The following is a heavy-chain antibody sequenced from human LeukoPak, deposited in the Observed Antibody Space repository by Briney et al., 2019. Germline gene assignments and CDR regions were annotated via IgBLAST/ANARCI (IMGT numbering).Heavy chain of an antibody. V-gene: IGHV3-74*01. D-gene: IGHD1-26*01. CDR3: ARSGSYYYYYYMDV. CDR1: GFTFSSYW. CDR2: INGDGSST. J-gene: IGHJ6*03. Sequence: GGSLKLSCAASGFTFSSYWMHWVRQAPGKGLVWVSRINGDGSSTAYADSVKGRFTISRDNAKNTLYLQMNSLTAEDTAVYYCARSGSYYYYYYMDVWGKGTTVTVSS.